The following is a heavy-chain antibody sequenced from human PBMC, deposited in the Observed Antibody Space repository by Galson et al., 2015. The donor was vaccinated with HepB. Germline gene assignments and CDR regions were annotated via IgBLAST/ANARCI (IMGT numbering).Heavy chain of an antibody. J-gene: IGHJ1*01. V-gene: IGHV3-21*01. CDR3: ARGWRDYIVLMRTTSAEYFQH. Sequence: SLRLSCAASGFTFSSYSMNWVRQAPGKGLEWVSSISSSSSYIYYADSVKGRFTISRDNAKNSLYLQMNSLRAEDTAVYYCARGWRDYIVLMRTTSAEYFQHWGQGTLVTVSS. CDR1: GFTFSSYS. CDR2: ISSSSSYI. D-gene: IGHD2-8*01.